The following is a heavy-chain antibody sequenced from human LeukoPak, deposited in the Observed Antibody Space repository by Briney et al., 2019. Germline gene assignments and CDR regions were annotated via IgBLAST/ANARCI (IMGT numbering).Heavy chain of an antibody. D-gene: IGHD2-8*01. Sequence: GGSLRLSCAASGFTFSSYAMSWVRQAPGKGLEWVSAISGSGGSTYYADSVKGRFTISRDNSKNTLYLQMNSLRAEDTAVYYCAKDGSGIVLTVYAIPRSWFDPWGQGTLVTVSS. V-gene: IGHV3-23*01. J-gene: IGHJ5*02. CDR2: ISGSGGST. CDR1: GFTFSSYA. CDR3: AKDGSGIVLTVYAIPRSWFDP.